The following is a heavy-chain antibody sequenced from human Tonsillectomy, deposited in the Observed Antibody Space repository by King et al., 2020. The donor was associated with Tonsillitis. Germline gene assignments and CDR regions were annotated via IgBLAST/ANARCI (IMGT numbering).Heavy chain of an antibody. CDR3: ARRGSGWSHFDY. CDR1: GGSINSYY. J-gene: IGHJ4*02. D-gene: IGHD6-13*01. CDR2: IYYSGST. Sequence: QLQESGPGLVKPSETLSLTCTVSGGSINSYYWSWIRQPPGEGLEWIGYIYYSGSTNHNPSLTSQVSISVDTAKNQFSLNLTSVTAADTAVYYCARRGSGWSHFDYWGQGTLVTVSS. V-gene: IGHV4-59*01.